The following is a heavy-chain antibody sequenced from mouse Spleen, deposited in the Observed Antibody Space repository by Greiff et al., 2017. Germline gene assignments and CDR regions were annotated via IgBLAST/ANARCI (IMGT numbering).Heavy chain of an antibody. V-gene: IGHV5-12-1*01. CDR2: ISSGGGST. D-gene: IGHD2-4*01. J-gene: IGHJ2*01. CDR3: ARHRALYDYVFDY. Sequence: EVKVEESGGGLVKPGGSLKLSCAASGFAFSSYDMSWVRQTPEKRLEWVAYISSGGGSTYYPDTVKGRFTISRDNAKNTLYLQMSSLKSEDTAMYYCARHRALYDYVFDYWGQGTTLTVSS. CDR1: GFAFSSYD.